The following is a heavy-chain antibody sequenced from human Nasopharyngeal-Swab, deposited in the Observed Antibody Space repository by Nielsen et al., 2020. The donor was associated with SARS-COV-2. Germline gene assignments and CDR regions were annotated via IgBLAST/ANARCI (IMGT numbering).Heavy chain of an antibody. CDR2: IIPILGIA. CDR3: ARAEGHYGSGRTWAFDI. CDR1: GGTFSSYA. Sequence: SVKVSCKASGGTFSSYAISWVRQAPGQGLEWMGRIIPILGIANYAQKFQGRVTITADKSTSTAYMELGSLRSEDTAVYYCARAEGHYGSGRTWAFDIWGQGTMVTVSS. V-gene: IGHV1-69*04. J-gene: IGHJ3*02. D-gene: IGHD3-10*01.